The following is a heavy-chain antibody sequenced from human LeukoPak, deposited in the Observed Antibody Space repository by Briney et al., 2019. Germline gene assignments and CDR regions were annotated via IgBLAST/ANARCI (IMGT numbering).Heavy chain of an antibody. CDR2: IIPILGIA. J-gene: IGHJ3*02. CDR3: ATSGIVGRARSDAFDI. V-gene: IGHV1-69*04. Sequence: SVKVSCKASGGTFSSYAISWVRQAPGQGLEWMGRIIPILGIANYAQKFQGRVTITADKSTSTAYMELSSLRSEDTAVYYCATSGIVGRARSDAFDIWGQGTMVTVSS. CDR1: GGTFSSYA. D-gene: IGHD1-26*01.